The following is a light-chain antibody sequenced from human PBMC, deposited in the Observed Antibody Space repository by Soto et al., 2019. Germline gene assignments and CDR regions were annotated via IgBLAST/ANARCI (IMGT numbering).Light chain of an antibody. CDR1: SSNIGAGYD. CDR3: QSYDSSLSAVV. V-gene: IGLV1-40*01. J-gene: IGLJ2*01. CDR2: VNS. Sequence: QLVLTQPPSVSGAPGQRVTISCTGSSSNIGAGYDVHWYLQLPGTAPKLLIYVNSNRPSGVPDRFSGSKSGTSASLAITGLQAEDEADYYCQSYDSSLSAVVFGGGTQLTVL.